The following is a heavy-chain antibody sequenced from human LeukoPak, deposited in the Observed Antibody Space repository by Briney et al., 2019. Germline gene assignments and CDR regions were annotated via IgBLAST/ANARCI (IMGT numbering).Heavy chain of an antibody. D-gene: IGHD1-26*01. CDR2: IGGRGGST. Sequence: GGTLRLSCAASGFILSDYGMSWVRQAPGKGLEWVSTIGGRGGSTYYADSVKGRFTISGDNSKNTLYLQMNSLRAEDTSVYYCARSPGILGTNYFDYWGQGTLVTVSS. CDR1: GFILSDYG. J-gene: IGHJ4*02. V-gene: IGHV3-23*01. CDR3: ARSPGILGTNYFDY.